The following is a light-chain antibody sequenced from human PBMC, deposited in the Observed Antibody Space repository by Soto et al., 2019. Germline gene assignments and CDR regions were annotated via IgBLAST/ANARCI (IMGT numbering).Light chain of an antibody. CDR2: GAS. V-gene: IGKV3-11*01. J-gene: IGKJ5*01. CDR1: QYINTR. CDR3: QQRSNWPPIT. Sequence: TQSPATLSSFPGDRVTLSCRASQYINTRLAWYQHRPGQAPRLLIYGASTRADGIPARFSGSGSGTDLTLTISSLEPEDFAVYYCQQRSNWPPITFGQGTRLEI.